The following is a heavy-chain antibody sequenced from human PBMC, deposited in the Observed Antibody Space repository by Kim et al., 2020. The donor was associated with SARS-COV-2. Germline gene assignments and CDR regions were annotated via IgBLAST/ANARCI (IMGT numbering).Heavy chain of an antibody. CDR2: INTYTGNP. CDR1: GYTFTNNA. CDR3: ARVIWGTYRYTDY. D-gene: IGHD3-16*02. J-gene: IGHJ4*02. V-gene: IGHV7-4-1*02. Sequence: ASVKVSCKASGYTFTNNAISWVRQAPGQGLEWMGWINTYTGNPTYAQAFTRRFVFSVDTSVTTAYLQISSLEAEDTALYYCARVIWGTYRYTDYWGQGTLVTVSS.